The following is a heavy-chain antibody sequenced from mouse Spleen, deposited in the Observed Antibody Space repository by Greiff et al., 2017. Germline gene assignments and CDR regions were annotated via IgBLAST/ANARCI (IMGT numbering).Heavy chain of an antibody. CDR2: ISSGGGST. CDR3: ARYGNLDY. V-gene: IGHV5-12-1*01. D-gene: IGHD2-1*01. J-gene: IGHJ2*01. CDR1: GFAFSSYD. Sequence: EVKVVESGGGLVKPGGSLKLSCAASGFAFSSYDMSWVRQTPEKRLEWVAYISSGGGSTYYPDTVKGRFTISRDNAKNTLYLQMSSLKSEDTAMYYCARYGNLDYWGQGTTLTVSS.